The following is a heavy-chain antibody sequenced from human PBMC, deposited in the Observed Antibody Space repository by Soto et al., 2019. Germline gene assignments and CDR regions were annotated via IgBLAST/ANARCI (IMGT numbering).Heavy chain of an antibody. Sequence: EVQLVESGGGLVQPGGSLRLSCAVSGFTVSSNYMSWVRQAPGKGLEWVSIFYTGGSTYYSDSVKGRFTISRDNSKNTLYLQMNSLREEDTAVYYCVSYDFWSGYSDYWGQGTRVTVPS. D-gene: IGHD3-3*01. CDR2: FYTGGST. CDR3: VSYDFWSGYSDY. V-gene: IGHV3-66*01. CDR1: GFTVSSNY. J-gene: IGHJ4*02.